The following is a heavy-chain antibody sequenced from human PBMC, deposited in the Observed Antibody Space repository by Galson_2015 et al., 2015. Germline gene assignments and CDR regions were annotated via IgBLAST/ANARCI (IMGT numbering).Heavy chain of an antibody. CDR2: ISPGDSDT. D-gene: IGHD1-1*01. Sequence: QSGAEVKKPGESLKISYTGSGYSFASYWIGWVRQTPGKGLEWMGSISPGDSDTRYSPSFQGQVTISADKSTSTAYLQRSGLKASDTAMYYGARQPSPIGAIGSLDYWGQGTLVTVSS. CDR1: GYSFASYW. J-gene: IGHJ4*02. CDR3: ARQPSPIGAIGSLDY. V-gene: IGHV5-51*01.